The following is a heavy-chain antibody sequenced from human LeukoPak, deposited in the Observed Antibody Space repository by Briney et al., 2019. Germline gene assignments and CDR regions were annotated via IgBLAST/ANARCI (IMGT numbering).Heavy chain of an antibody. V-gene: IGHV3-15*01. Sequence: PGGSLRLSCADSGFTFSNAWMRWVRQAPGKGLEWVGRIKSKTDGSATDYAAPVKGRFTISRDDSKNTLYLQMNSLKTEDTAVYYCTTATMIRGVSDYWGQGTLVTVSS. CDR3: TTATMIRGVSDY. D-gene: IGHD3-10*01. CDR1: GFTFSNAW. CDR2: IKSKTDGSAT. J-gene: IGHJ4*02.